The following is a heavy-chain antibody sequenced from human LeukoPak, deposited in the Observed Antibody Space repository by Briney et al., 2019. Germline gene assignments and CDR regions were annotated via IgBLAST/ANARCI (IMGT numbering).Heavy chain of an antibody. CDR2: INNDGSST. D-gene: IGHD2-2*01. CDR1: GFTFSSYW. Sequence: GGSLRLSCAASGFTFSSYWMHWVRQAPGKGLVWVSRINNDGSSTSYADSVKGRFTISRDHAKNTLYLQMNSLRAEDTAVYYCVRHCSSTSCYDYWGQGTLVTVSS. V-gene: IGHV3-74*01. CDR3: VRHCSSTSCYDY. J-gene: IGHJ4*02.